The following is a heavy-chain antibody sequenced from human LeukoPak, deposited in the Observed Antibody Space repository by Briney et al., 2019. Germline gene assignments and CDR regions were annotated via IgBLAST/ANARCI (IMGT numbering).Heavy chain of an antibody. CDR1: GFTFDDYG. J-gene: IGHJ4*02. CDR2: INWNGGST. CDR3: ARDLAVVGIAGAMGY. V-gene: IGHV3-20*04. D-gene: IGHD6-25*01. Sequence: GGSLRLSCAASGFTFDDYGMSWVRQAPGKGLEWVSGINWNGGSTGYADSVKGRFTISRDNAKNSLYLQMNSLRAEDTAVYYCARDLAVVGIAGAMGYWGQGTLVTVSS.